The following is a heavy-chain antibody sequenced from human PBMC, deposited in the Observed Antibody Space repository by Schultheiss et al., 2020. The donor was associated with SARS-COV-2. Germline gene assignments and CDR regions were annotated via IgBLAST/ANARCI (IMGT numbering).Heavy chain of an antibody. D-gene: IGHD4-17*01. CDR1: GGSISSYY. CDR3: ARERSPINSGDYEDSNWFDP. CDR2: IYYSGST. V-gene: IGHV4-59*12. Sequence: SETLSLTCTVSGGSISSYYWSWIRQPPGKGLEWIGYIYYSGSTYYNPSLKSRVTISVDTSKNQFSLKLSSVTAADTAVYYCARERSPINSGDYEDSNWFDPWGQGTLVTVSS. J-gene: IGHJ5*02.